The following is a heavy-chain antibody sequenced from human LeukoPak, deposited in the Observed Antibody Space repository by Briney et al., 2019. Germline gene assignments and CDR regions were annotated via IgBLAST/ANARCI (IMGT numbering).Heavy chain of an antibody. CDR2: IIPIFGTA. V-gene: IGHV1-69*05. J-gene: IGHJ6*03. CDR3: ARGRFLSLPLLRVLAANYYMDV. Sequence: ASVKVSCKASGGTFSSYAISWVRQAPGQGLEWMGGIIPIFGTANYAQKFQGRDTITTDESTSTAYMELSSLRSEDTAVYYCARGRFLSLPLLRVLAANYYMDVWGKGTTVTVSS. CDR1: GGTFSSYA. D-gene: IGHD3-3*01.